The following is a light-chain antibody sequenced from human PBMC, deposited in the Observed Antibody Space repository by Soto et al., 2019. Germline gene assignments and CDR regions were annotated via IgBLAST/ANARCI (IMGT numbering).Light chain of an antibody. CDR2: KSS. CDR3: QQYNSYPLT. CDR1: QSISSW. V-gene: IGKV1-5*03. Sequence: DIQMTQSPSTLSASVGDRVTITCRASQSISSWLAWYQQKPGKAPNLLIYKSSSLESGVPSRFSGSGSETEFTLTISSLQPDDFATYYCQQYNSYPLTFGEGTKVEIK. J-gene: IGKJ4*01.